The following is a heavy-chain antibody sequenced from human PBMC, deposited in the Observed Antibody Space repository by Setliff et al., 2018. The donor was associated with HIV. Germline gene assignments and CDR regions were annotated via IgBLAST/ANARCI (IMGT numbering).Heavy chain of an antibody. CDR3: AKDRHGDYFHYYGMDV. J-gene: IGHJ6*02. V-gene: IGHV3-30*18. D-gene: IGHD4-17*01. CDR2: ISYDGSNK. Sequence: GGSLRLSCAASGFTFSSYGMHWVRQAPGKGLEWVAVISYDGSNKYFADSVKGRFTISRDNPKNTLYLQMNSLRGDDTAMYYRAKDRHGDYFHYYGMDVWGQGTTVTVSS. CDR1: GFTFSSYG.